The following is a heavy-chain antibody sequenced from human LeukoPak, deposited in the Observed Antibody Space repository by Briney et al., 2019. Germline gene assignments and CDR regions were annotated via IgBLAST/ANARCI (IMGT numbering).Heavy chain of an antibody. CDR2: IKSKTDGGTT. J-gene: IGHJ6*02. CDR3: TTFFGQQLVLVYYYYGMDV. V-gene: IGHV3-15*01. CDR1: GFTFSNAL. D-gene: IGHD6-13*01. Sequence: TGGSLRLSCAASGFTFSNALMSWVRQAPGKGLEWVGRIKSKTDGGTTDYAAPVKGRFTISRDDSKNTLYLQMNSLKTEDTAVYYCTTFFGQQLVLVYYYYGMDVWGQGTTVTVSS.